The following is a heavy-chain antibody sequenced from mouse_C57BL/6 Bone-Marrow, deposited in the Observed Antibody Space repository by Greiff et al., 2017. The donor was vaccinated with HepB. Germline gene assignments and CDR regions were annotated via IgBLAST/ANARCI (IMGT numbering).Heavy chain of an antibody. CDR3: AREDGYYVEWYFDV. Sequence: QVQLQQSGAELMKPGASVKLSCKATGYTFTGYWIEWVKQRPGHGLEWIGEILPGSGSTNYNAKFKGKATFTADTSSNTAYMQLSSLTTEDSAIYYCAREDGYYVEWYFDVWGTGTTVTVSS. CDR1: GYTFTGYW. D-gene: IGHD2-3*01. J-gene: IGHJ1*03. V-gene: IGHV1-9*01. CDR2: ILPGSGST.